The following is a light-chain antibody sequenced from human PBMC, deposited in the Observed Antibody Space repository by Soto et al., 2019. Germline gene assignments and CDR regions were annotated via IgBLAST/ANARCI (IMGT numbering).Light chain of an antibody. Sequence: IRMTQSPSSLSESIGDRVTITFRASQGVSSYLAWYQQKPGKAPKLLIYAASTLQSGVPSRFSGSGSGTDFTLTISCLQSEDFATYYCQQYYSYPTFGQGTKVDIK. V-gene: IGKV1-8*01. CDR2: AAS. J-gene: IGKJ1*01. CDR3: QQYYSYPT. CDR1: QGVSSY.